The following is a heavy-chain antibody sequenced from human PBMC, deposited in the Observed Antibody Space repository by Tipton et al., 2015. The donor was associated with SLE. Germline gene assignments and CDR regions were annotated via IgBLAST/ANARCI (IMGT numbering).Heavy chain of an antibody. CDR2: IRYDGSNK. CDR3: AKERHEYQLPSYYFDY. D-gene: IGHD2-2*01. V-gene: IGHV3-30*02. J-gene: IGHJ4*02. Sequence: SLRLSCAASGFTFSSYGMHWVRQAPGKGLEWVAFIRYDGSNKYYADSVKGRFTISRDNSKNTLYLQMNSLRAEDTAVYYCAKERHEYQLPSYYFDYWGQGTLVTVSS. CDR1: GFTFSSYG.